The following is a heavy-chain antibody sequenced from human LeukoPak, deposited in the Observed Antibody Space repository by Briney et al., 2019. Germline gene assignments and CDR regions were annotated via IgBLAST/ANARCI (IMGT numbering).Heavy chain of an antibody. J-gene: IGHJ4*02. CDR1: GYTFTGYY. Sequence: ASVKVSCKASGYTFTGYYMHWVRQAPGQGLEWMGWINPNSGGTNYAQKFQGRVTMTRDTSISTAYMELSRLRSDDTAVYCCARVSFSGGYTYGYEDYWGQGTLVTVSS. CDR2: INPNSGGT. D-gene: IGHD5-18*01. CDR3: ARVSFSGGYTYGYEDY. V-gene: IGHV1-2*02.